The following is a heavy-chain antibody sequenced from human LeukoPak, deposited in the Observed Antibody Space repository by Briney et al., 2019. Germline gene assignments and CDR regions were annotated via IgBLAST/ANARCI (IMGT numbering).Heavy chain of an antibody. CDR2: ISAYNGNT. V-gene: IGHV1-18*01. Sequence: ASVKVSCKASGYTFISYDINWVRQVTGQGLEWMGWISAYNGNTNYAQKLQGRVTMTTDTSTSTAYMELRSLRSDDTAVYYCARFTHPHYGDYGPIYDAFDIWGQGTMVTVSS. CDR3: ARFTHPHYGDYGPIYDAFDI. CDR1: GYTFISYD. D-gene: IGHD4-17*01. J-gene: IGHJ3*02.